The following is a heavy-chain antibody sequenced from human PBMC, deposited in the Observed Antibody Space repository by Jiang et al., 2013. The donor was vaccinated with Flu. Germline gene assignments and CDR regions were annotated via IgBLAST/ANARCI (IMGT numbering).Heavy chain of an antibody. D-gene: IGHD6-19*01. V-gene: IGHV4-39*01. J-gene: IGHJ4*02. CDR2: IYYSGTT. CDR1: GGSISSSNYF. CDR3: ARRPRYSSGLFDF. Sequence: PGLLKPSETLSLTCTVSGGSISSSNYFWGWIRQPQEGLEWIGNIYYSGTTYYNPSLKSRATQSVDTSKNQFSLKLRSVTAADTGVYYCARRPRYSSGLFDFWGQGTLVTASS.